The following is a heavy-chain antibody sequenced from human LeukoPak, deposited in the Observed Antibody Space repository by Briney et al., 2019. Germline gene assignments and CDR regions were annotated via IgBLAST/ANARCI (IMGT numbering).Heavy chain of an antibody. CDR2: IWYDGSNQ. J-gene: IGHJ4*02. CDR3: ARDGSFWRGYPYYFDY. D-gene: IGHD3-3*01. CDR1: GFTFSSYG. V-gene: IGHV3-33*01. Sequence: GGSLRLSCAASGFTFSSYGMHWVRQAPGKGLEWVAIIWYDGSNQYYADSVKGRFTISRDNSKNTLYLQVNSLRAEDTAVYYCARDGSFWRGYPYYFDYWGQGTLVTVSS.